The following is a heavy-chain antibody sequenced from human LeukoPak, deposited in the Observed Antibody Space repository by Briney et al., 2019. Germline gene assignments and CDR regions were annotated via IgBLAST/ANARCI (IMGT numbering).Heavy chain of an antibody. J-gene: IGHJ4*02. CDR1: GYTFSDYT. CDR2: ISSGGSVM. V-gene: IGHV3-48*01. CDR3: TRDLEC. Sequence: PGGSLRLSCGASGYTFSDYTMNWVRQAPGKGPEWISYISSGGSVMHYADSVKGRFTISRDNVENSLYLQMNSLRVEDTAVYYCTRDLECWGQGVLVTVSS.